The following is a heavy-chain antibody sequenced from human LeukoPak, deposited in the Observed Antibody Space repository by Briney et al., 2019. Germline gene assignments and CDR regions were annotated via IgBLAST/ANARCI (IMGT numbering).Heavy chain of an antibody. D-gene: IGHD4-17*01. CDR2: IYYSGST. J-gene: IGHJ4*02. Sequence: SETLSLTCTVSGGSISSYYWIWIRQPPGKGLEWIGYIYYSGSTNYNPSLKRRVTISVDTSKNQFSLKLSSVTAADTAVYYCARDRGGYGDTPFDYWGQGTLVTVSS. V-gene: IGHV4-59*01. CDR1: GGSISSYY. CDR3: ARDRGGYGDTPFDY.